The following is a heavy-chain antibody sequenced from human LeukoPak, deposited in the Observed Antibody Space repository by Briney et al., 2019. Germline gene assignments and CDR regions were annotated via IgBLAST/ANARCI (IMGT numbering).Heavy chain of an antibody. V-gene: IGHV1-18*01. J-gene: IGHJ5*02. CDR2: ISAYNGNT. CDR1: GYTFSSYG. Sequence: ASVKVSCKASGYTFSSYGISWVRQAPGQGLQWMGWISAYNGNTNYAQKFQGRVTMTTDTSTSTAYMELRSLRSDDTAVYYCARDNGVAARLGWFDPWGQGTLVTVSS. D-gene: IGHD6-6*01. CDR3: ARDNGVAARLGWFDP.